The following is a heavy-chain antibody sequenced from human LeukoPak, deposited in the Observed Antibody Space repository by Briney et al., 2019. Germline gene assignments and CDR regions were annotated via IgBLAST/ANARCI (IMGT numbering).Heavy chain of an antibody. V-gene: IGHV3-30-3*01. Sequence: GGSLRLSCAASGFTFDNYAMHWVRQAPGKGLEWVAVISYLGTDKHYADSVKGRFTISRDNSKDTLYLQMNSLRVEDTAVYHCARDRYASGTYYNLFDYWGQGTLVPVSS. CDR2: ISYLGTDK. D-gene: IGHD3-10*01. J-gene: IGHJ4*02. CDR1: GFTFDNYA. CDR3: ARDRYASGTYYNLFDY.